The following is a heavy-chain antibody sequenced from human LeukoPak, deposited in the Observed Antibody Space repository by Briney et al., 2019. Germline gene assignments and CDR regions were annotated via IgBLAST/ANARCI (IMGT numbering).Heavy chain of an antibody. V-gene: IGHV4-34*01. CDR3: ARGEHVLRFLEWLLTFYP. D-gene: IGHD3-3*01. J-gene: IGHJ5*02. Sequence: PETLSLTCAVYGGSFSGYYWSWIRQPPGKGLEWIGEINHSGSTNYNPPLNSRVTISVDTAKNQFSLKLSSVTAADTAVYYCARGEHVLRFLEWLLTFYPCGE. CDR1: GGSFSGYY. CDR2: INHSGST.